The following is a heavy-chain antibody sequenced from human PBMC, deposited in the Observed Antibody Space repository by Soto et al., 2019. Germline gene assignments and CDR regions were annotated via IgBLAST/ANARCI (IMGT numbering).Heavy chain of an antibody. J-gene: IGHJ4*02. CDR1: GGSISSAAYY. V-gene: IGHV4-31*03. D-gene: IGHD2-2*02. CDR2: ISHSGST. Sequence: QVQLQESGPGLVKPSQTLSLTCTVSGGSISSAAYYWSWIRQHPGKGLEWIGYISHSGSTYYNPSLKSRVIISVDTSKNQSSLSSTSVTAADTAVYYCAREYTYGSYFFDCWGQGALVTVSS. CDR3: AREYTYGSYFFDC.